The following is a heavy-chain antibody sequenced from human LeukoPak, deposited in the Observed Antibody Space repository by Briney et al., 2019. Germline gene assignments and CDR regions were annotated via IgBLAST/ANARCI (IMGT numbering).Heavy chain of an antibody. V-gene: IGHV4-39*07. CDR1: GGSISSSSYY. D-gene: IGHD3-22*01. CDR2: IYYSGST. J-gene: IGHJ4*02. CDR3: ARGIVVAYFDY. Sequence: PSETLSLTCTVSGGSISSSSYYWGWIRQPPGKGLEWIGSIYYSGSTYYNPSLKSRVTISVDTSKNQFSLKLSSVTAADTAVYYCARGIVVAYFDYWGQGTLVTVSS.